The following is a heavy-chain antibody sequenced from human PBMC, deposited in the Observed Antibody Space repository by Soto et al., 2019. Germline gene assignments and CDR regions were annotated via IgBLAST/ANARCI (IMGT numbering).Heavy chain of an antibody. J-gene: IGHJ4*02. CDR1: GFIFSSYG. V-gene: IGHV3-33*01. Sequence: QVQLVESGGGVVQPGRSLRLSCAASGFIFSSYGMHWVRQAPGKGLEWVAVIWYDGSNKYYADSVKGRFTISRDNSKNTLYLQMNSPRADDTAIYYWARGYSSSSGYFDFWGQGTLVTVSS. D-gene: IGHD6-6*01. CDR2: IWYDGSNK. CDR3: ARGYSSSSGYFDF.